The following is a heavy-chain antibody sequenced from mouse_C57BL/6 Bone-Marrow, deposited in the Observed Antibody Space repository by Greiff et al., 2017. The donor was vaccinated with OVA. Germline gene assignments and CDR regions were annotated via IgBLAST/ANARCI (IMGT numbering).Heavy chain of an antibody. CDR1: GFNIKDDY. V-gene: IGHV14-4*01. J-gene: IGHJ2*01. D-gene: IGHD1-1*01. CDR3: TPYGSSSYYFDY. CDR2: IDPENGDT. Sequence: VQLKESGAELVRPGASVKLSCTASGFNIKDDYMHWVKQRPEQGLEWIGWIDPENGDTEYASKFQGKATITADTSSNTAYLQLSSLTSEDTAVYYCTPYGSSSYYFDYWGQGTTLTVSS.